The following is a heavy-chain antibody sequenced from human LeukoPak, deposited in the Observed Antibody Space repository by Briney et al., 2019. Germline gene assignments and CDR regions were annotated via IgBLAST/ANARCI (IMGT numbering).Heavy chain of an antibody. CDR3: ARGVAARPPRCYDY. V-gene: IGHV3-21*01. CDR1: GFTFSSYS. J-gene: IGHJ4*02. D-gene: IGHD6-6*01. Sequence: GGSLRLSCAASGFTFSSYSMNWVRQAPGKGLEWVSSISSSSSYIYYADSVKGRFTISRDNAKNSLYLQMNSLRAEDTAVYYCARGVAARPPRCYDYWGQGTLVTVSS. CDR2: ISSSSSYI.